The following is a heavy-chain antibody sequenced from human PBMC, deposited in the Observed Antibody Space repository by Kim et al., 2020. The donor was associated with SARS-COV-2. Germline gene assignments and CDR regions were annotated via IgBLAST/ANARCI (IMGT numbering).Heavy chain of an antibody. D-gene: IGHD7-27*01. Sequence: SETLSLTCAVYGGSFSGYYWSWIRQPPGKGLEWIGEINHSGSTNYNPSLKSRVTISVDTSKNQFSLKLSSVTAADTAVYYCASDLTGVNAFDIWGQGTMVTVSS. V-gene: IGHV4-34*01. J-gene: IGHJ3*02. CDR1: GGSFSGYY. CDR3: ASDLTGVNAFDI. CDR2: INHSGST.